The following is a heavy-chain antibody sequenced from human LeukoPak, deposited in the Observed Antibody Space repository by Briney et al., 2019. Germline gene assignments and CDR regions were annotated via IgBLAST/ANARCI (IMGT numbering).Heavy chain of an antibody. CDR1: GYTFTGYY. V-gene: IGHV1-18*04. J-gene: IGHJ6*03. D-gene: IGHD3-10*01. CDR3: AREPRTGNYYMDV. Sequence: ASVKVSCKASGYTFTGYYMHWVRQAAGQGLEWMGWISAYNGNTNYAQKLQGRVHMTTHTTTSTSYMELRSLRSDDTAVYYCAREPRTGNYYMDVWGKGTTVTVSS. CDR2: ISAYNGNT.